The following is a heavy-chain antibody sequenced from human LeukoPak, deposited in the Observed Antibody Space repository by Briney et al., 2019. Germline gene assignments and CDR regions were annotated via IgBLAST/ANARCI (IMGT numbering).Heavy chain of an antibody. Sequence: PSETLSLTCTVSGGSISSYYWSWIRQPPGKGLEWIGYIYYSGSTNYNPSLKSRVTISVGTSKNQFSLKLSSVTAADTAVYYCARAGYSYGYSYAFDIRGQGTMVTVSS. J-gene: IGHJ3*02. CDR1: GGSISSYY. V-gene: IGHV4-59*01. CDR2: IYYSGST. CDR3: ARAGYSYGYSYAFDI. D-gene: IGHD5-18*01.